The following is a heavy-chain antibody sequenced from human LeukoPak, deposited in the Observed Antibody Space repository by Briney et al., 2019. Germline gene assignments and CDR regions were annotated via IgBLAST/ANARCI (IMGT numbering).Heavy chain of an antibody. CDR2: INPNSGGT. CDR3: AQMATMENVHY. Sequence: ASVKVSCKASGYTFTGYYMHWVRQAPGQGLEWKGRINPNSGGTNYAQKFQGRVTMTRDTSISTAYMELSRLRSDDTAVYYCAQMATMENVHYWGQGTLVTVSS. CDR1: GYTFTGYY. J-gene: IGHJ4*02. D-gene: IGHD5-24*01. V-gene: IGHV1-2*06.